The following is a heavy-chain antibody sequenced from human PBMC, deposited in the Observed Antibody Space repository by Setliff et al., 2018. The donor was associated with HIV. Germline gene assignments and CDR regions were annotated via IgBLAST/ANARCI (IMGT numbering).Heavy chain of an antibody. Sequence: PSETLSLTCAVYGGSFSGYYWSWIRQPPGKGLEWIGEINHSGSTNYNPSLKSRVTISVDTSKNQFSLKLSSVTAADTAVYYCARGTPPYIAVASYAYYFDYWGQGTLVTVSS. CDR2: INHSGST. CDR3: ARGTPPYIAVASYAYYFDY. V-gene: IGHV4-34*01. D-gene: IGHD6-19*01. CDR1: GGSFSGYY. J-gene: IGHJ4*02.